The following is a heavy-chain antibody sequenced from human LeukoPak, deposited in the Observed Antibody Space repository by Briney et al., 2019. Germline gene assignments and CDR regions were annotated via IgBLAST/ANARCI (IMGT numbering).Heavy chain of an antibody. D-gene: IGHD3-22*01. CDR3: ARTEYYYDSSGEFDY. Sequence: ASVKVSCTASGYTFTSYGISWVRRAPGQGLEWMGWISAYNGNTNYAQKLQGRVTMTTDTSTSTAYMELRSLRSDDTAVYYCARTEYYYDSSGEFDYWGQGTLVTVSS. CDR2: ISAYNGNT. CDR1: GYTFTSYG. J-gene: IGHJ4*02. V-gene: IGHV1-18*01.